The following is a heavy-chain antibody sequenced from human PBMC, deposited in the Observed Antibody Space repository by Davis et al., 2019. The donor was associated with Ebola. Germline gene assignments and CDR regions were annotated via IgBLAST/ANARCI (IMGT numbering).Heavy chain of an antibody. D-gene: IGHD1-26*01. V-gene: IGHV5-51*01. CDR3: ARRGSGSYYYYYGMDV. CDR1: GYSFTSYW. J-gene: IGHJ6*02. CDR2: IYPGDSDT. Sequence: KVSCKGSGYSFTSYWIGWVRQMPGKGLEWMGIIYPGDSDTRYSPSFQGQVTISADKSISTAYLQWSSLKASDTAMYYCARRGSGSYYYYYGMDVWGQGTTVTVSS.